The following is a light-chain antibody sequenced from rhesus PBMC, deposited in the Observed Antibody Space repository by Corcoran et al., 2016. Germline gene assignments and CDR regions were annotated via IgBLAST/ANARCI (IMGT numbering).Light chain of an antibody. CDR1: QVISNF. CDR3: QQHNSYPRT. V-gene: IGKV1S14*01. CDR2: YAS. J-gene: IGKJ1*01. Sequence: DIQMTQSPSSLSASVGDTVTITCRASQVISNFSAWYQQKPGKAPKPLIYYASNLESGVPSGCSGSGSGTDFTLTISSLQPEDFAIYYYQQHNSYPRTFSQGTKVEIK.